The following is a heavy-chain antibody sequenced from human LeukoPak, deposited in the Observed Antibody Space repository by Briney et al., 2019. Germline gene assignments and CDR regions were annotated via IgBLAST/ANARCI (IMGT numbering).Heavy chain of an antibody. J-gene: IGHJ4*02. D-gene: IGHD3-10*01. V-gene: IGHV1-2*02. Sequence: GASVKVSCKASGYTFTGYYMHWVRQAPGQGLEWMGWINPNSGGTNYAQKFQGRVTMTRDTSISTAYMELSRLRSDDTAVYYCARIVSGSGTPQPDDYWGQGTLVTVSS. CDR1: GYTFTGYY. CDR2: INPNSGGT. CDR3: ARIVSGSGTPQPDDY.